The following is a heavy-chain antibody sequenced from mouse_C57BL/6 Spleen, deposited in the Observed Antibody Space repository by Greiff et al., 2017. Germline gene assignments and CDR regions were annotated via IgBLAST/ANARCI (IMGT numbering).Heavy chain of an antibody. CDR3: AVTGSFDY. J-gene: IGHJ2*01. D-gene: IGHD2-1*01. V-gene: IGHV1-72*01. Sequence: QVQLQQPGAALVKPGASVKLSCTASGYTFTSYWMHWVQQRPGRGLEWIGRIDPRSGGTKYNEKFKSKATLTVDKPSSTAYMQLSSLTSEDSAVYYCAVTGSFDYWGQGTTLTVSA. CDR1: GYTFTSYW. CDR2: IDPRSGGT.